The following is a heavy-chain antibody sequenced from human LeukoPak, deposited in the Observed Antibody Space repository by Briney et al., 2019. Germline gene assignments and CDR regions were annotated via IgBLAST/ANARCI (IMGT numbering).Heavy chain of an antibody. CDR3: ARDGLRIRGVISRPLDY. CDR2: VSSSGSTI. Sequence: VGSLRLSCAASGVTFSDDYMSWICEAPGGGVWWVSYVSSSGSTIYYADSVKGRFTISRDNAKNSLYLQMNSLRAEDTAVYYCARDGLRIRGVISRPLDYWGQGTLVTVSS. D-gene: IGHD3-10*01. CDR1: GVTFSDDY. J-gene: IGHJ4*02. V-gene: IGHV3-11*01.